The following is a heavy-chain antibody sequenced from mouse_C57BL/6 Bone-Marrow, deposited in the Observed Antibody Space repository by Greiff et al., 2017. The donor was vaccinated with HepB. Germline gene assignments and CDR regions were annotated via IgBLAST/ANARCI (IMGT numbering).Heavy chain of an antibody. D-gene: IGHD2-1*01. CDR2: INPNNGGT. CDR1: GYTFTDYN. Sequence: EVQLQQSGPELVKPGASVKIPCKASGYTFTDYNMDWVKQSHGKSLEWIGDINPNNGGTIYNQKFKGKATLTVEKSSSTAYMELRSLTSEDTAVYYCARSGYYGNGFAYWGQGTLVTVSA. CDR3: ARSGYYGNGFAY. V-gene: IGHV1-18*01. J-gene: IGHJ3*01.